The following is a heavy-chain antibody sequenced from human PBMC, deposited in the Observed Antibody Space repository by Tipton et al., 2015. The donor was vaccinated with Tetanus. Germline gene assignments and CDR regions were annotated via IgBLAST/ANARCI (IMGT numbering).Heavy chain of an antibody. CDR2: INPDGRRT. V-gene: IGHV3-74*01. CDR1: GFTSKSHY. CDR3: ARYLFAYGMDV. Sequence: SLRLSCAASGFTSKSHYMHWVRQAPGKGLVWISRINPDGRRTNYADSVKGRFTISRDNAKNSLSLQMNSLRAEDTAVYYCARYLFAYGMDVWGQGTTVTVSS. J-gene: IGHJ6*02.